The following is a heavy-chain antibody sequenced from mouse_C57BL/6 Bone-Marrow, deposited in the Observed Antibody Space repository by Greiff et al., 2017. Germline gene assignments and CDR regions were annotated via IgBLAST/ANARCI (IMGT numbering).Heavy chain of an antibody. CDR3: ATVMIRGYYVDY. Sequence: EVKVVESGGGLVKPGGSLKLSCAASGFTFSDYGMHWFRQAPEKGLEWVAYISSGSSTIYYADTVKGRFTISRDNAKNTLFLQMTSLRSEDTAMYYCATVMIRGYYVDYWGQGTTLTVSS. V-gene: IGHV5-17*01. D-gene: IGHD2-4*01. J-gene: IGHJ2*01. CDR1: GFTFSDYG. CDR2: ISSGSSTI.